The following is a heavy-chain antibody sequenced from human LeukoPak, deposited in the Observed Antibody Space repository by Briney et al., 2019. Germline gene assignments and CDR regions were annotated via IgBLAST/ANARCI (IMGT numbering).Heavy chain of an antibody. J-gene: IGHJ4*02. CDR3: AREKEGGNRPCDY. V-gene: IGHV3-48*01. CDR1: GFTFSSHS. CDR2: ISSSDSST. Sequence: GGSLRLSCAASGFTFSSHSMNWLRQAPGKGLEWVSYISSSDSSTYYADSVRGRFTISRDNAKSSLYLQMNSLRAEDTAVYYCAREKEGGNRPCDYWGQGTLVTVSS. D-gene: IGHD4-23*01.